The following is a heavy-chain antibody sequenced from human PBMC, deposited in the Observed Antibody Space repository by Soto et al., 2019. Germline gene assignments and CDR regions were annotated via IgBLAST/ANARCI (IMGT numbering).Heavy chain of an antibody. CDR2: INWNGGST. CDR1: GFTFDDYG. CDR3: ARVPYDILTGYYQYYYYGMDV. D-gene: IGHD3-9*01. J-gene: IGHJ6*02. V-gene: IGHV3-20*04. Sequence: PGGSLRLSCAASGFTFDDYGMSWVRQAPGKGLEWVSGINWNGGSTGYADSVKGRFTISRDNAKNSLYLQMNSLRAEDTALYYCARVPYDILTGYYQYYYYGMDVWGQGTTVTVSS.